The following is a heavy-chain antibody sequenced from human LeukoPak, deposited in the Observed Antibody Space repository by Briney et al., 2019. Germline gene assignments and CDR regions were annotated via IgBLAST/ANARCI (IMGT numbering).Heavy chain of an antibody. D-gene: IGHD2-15*01. Sequence: GASVKVSCKASGGTFSSYAFSWVRQAPGQGLEWMGGIIPIFGSTNYAQKFQGRVTITTDESTSTAYMELSSLRSEDTAVYYCASAGGQCSGGNCYLRYYYYMDVWGKGTTVTVSS. CDR3: ASAGGQCSGGNCYLRYYYYMDV. CDR2: IIPIFGST. V-gene: IGHV1-69*05. CDR1: GGTFSSYA. J-gene: IGHJ6*03.